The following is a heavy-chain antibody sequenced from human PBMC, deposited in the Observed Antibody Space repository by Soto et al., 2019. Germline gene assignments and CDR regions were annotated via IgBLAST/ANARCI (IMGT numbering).Heavy chain of an antibody. Sequence: QVQLQESGPGLVKPSQTMSLTCNVSGASISGGGHYWTWIRQPPGKGMEWIGYIYGSANTYYRPSLKRRVTLSVDTSKNQFSLKLSSVTAADTAVYSCARDLGGVATLDYWGQGTLVPVSS. V-gene: IGHV4-30-4*01. CDR2: IYGSANT. D-gene: IGHD5-12*01. CDR1: GASISGGGHY. J-gene: IGHJ4*02. CDR3: ARDLGGVATLDY.